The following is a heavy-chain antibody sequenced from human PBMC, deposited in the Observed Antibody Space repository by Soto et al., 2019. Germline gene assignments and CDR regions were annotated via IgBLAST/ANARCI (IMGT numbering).Heavy chain of an antibody. D-gene: IGHD3-22*01. CDR2: IYWDDDK. Sequence: GVGRGRQPPRKALEFLVFIYWDDDKRYSPSLKSRLTIAKDTSGNQVVLTMTNMDPVDTATYYCAHRRDYSGSWNERTFDYWGQGTPVTVSS. CDR3: AHRRDYSGSWNERTFDY. J-gene: IGHJ4*02. CDR1: G. V-gene: IGHV2-5*02.